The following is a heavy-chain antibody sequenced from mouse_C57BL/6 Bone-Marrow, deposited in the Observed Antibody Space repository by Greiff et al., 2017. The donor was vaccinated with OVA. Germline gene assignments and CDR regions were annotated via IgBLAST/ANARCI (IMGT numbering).Heavy chain of an antibody. V-gene: IGHV1-55*01. CDR2: IYPGSGST. CDR1: GYTFTSYW. D-gene: IGHD1-1*01. J-gene: IGHJ1*03. Sequence: VQLQQPGAELVKPGASVKMSCKASGYTFTSYWITWVKQRPGQGLEWIGDIYPGSGSTNYNEQFKSKATLTVDTSSSTAYMQLSSLTSADSAVDYGAREGTVVAHWYFDVWGTGTTVTVAS. CDR3: AREGTVVAHWYFDV.